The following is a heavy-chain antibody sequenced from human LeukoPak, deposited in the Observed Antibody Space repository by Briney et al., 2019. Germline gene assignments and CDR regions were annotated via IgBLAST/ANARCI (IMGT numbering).Heavy chain of an antibody. Sequence: GGSLRLSCAASGFTFSSYWMSWVRQAPGKGLEWVAVISYDGSNKYYADSVKGRFTISRDNSKNTLYLQMNSLRAEDTAVYYCAREGGYCSGGSCYSVPWGQGTLVTVSS. CDR3: AREGGYCSGGSCYSVP. J-gene: IGHJ5*02. CDR1: GFTFSSYW. D-gene: IGHD2-15*01. CDR2: ISYDGSNK. V-gene: IGHV3-30-3*01.